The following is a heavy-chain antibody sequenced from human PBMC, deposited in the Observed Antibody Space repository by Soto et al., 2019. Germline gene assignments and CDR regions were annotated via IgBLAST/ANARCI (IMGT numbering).Heavy chain of an antibody. Sequence: PGESLKISCKGSEYTFTNYWIGWVRQMPGKGLEWMGIIYPFDPDTRYSPSFGGQVSISADKSINTAYLQWSGLKTSDTASYFCARLSTSPSKDLSYSYFSIDVWGRGTTVTVSS. CDR3: ARLSTSPSKDLSYSYFSIDV. CDR1: EYTFTNYW. D-gene: IGHD2-15*01. V-gene: IGHV5-51*01. CDR2: IYPFDPDT. J-gene: IGHJ6*02.